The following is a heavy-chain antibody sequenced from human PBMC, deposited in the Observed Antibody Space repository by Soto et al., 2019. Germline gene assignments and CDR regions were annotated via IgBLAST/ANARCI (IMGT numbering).Heavy chain of an antibody. D-gene: IGHD1-7*01. CDR1: GFTYSTYT. V-gene: IGHV3-30-3*01. J-gene: IGHJ4*02. CDR3: ARDGVSSTEYNWNYGTYFDY. Sequence: QVQLVESGGGVVQPGRSLRLSCAASGFTYSTYTMHWVRQAPGKGLEWVAVISYDGNNKFYADSVKGRFTISRDSTKQTLYLQMNSLRPDDTAMYYGARDGVSSTEYNWNYGTYFDYGGQGALVTVSS. CDR2: ISYDGNNK.